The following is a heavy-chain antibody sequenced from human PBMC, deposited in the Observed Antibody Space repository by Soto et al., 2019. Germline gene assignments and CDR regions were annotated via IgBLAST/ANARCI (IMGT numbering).Heavy chain of an antibody. V-gene: IGHV3-74*01. J-gene: IGHJ4*02. D-gene: IGHD3-9*01. CDR1: GFTFSSYW. Sequence: EVQLVESGGDLVQPGGSLRLSCAASGFTFSSYWMYWVRQAAGKGLVWVSRINGDGSYTSYADSVKGRFTISRDTAKKPLYLQMSSLRVEDTAVYYCARAFDSTIPTAYWGQGTLVTVSS. CDR3: ARAFDSTIPTAY. CDR2: INGDGSYT.